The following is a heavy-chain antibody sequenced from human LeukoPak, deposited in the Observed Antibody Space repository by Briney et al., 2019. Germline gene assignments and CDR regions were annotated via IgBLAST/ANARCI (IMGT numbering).Heavy chain of an antibody. CDR3: ASSLYCSSTSCYLFDY. J-gene: IGHJ4*02. V-gene: IGHV4-4*07. CDR1: GGSISSYY. CDR2: IYTSGST. D-gene: IGHD2-2*01. Sequence: SETLSLTCTVSGGSISSYYWSWIRQPAGKGLEWIGRIYTSGSTNYNPSLKSRVTMSVDTSKNQFSLKLSSVTAADTAVYYCASSLYCSSTSCYLFDYWGQGTLVTVSS.